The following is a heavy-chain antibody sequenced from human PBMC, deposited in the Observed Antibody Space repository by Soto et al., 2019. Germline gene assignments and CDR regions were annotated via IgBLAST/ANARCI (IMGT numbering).Heavy chain of an antibody. D-gene: IGHD3-3*01. CDR3: AKDFYDFWSGYSLVTVDY. V-gene: IGHV3-23*01. CDR1: GFTFSSYA. J-gene: IGHJ4*02. CDR2: LSGSGGST. Sequence: GGSLRLSCAASGFTFSSYAMSWVRQAPGKGLEWVSALSGSGGSTYYADSVKGRFTISRDNSKNTLYLQMNSLRAEDTAVYYCAKDFYDFWSGYSLVTVDYWGQGTLVTVSS.